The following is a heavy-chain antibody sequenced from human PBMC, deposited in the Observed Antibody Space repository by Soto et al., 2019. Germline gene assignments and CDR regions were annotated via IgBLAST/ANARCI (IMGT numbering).Heavy chain of an antibody. V-gene: IGHV4-31*03. CDR2: TSNSGST. J-gene: IGHJ4*02. CDR3: ARGGGSTKVDY. Sequence: QVQLQESGPGLVKPSQTLSLTCTVSGGSITSSGYYWSWIRQHPGEGLEWIGFTSNSGSTSHNPSLKSRVTTSVDTSSNQFSLNLKSVTAADTAVYYCARGGGSTKVDYWGQGTLVTVSP. CDR1: GGSITSSGYY. D-gene: IGHD2-2*01.